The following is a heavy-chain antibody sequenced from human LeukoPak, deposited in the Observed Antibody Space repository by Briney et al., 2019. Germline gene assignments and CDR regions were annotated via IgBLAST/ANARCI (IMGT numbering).Heavy chain of an antibody. CDR3: ARDSYSSSRNDY. Sequence: GGSLRLSCTASGFTFSDYSMNWVRQAPGKGLEWVSNISRGSRTIYCSDSVKGRFTISRDNAKNSLYLQMNSLRTEDTAVYFCARDSYSSSRNDYWGQGTLVTVSS. CDR2: ISRGSRTI. CDR1: GFTFSDYS. V-gene: IGHV3-48*01. J-gene: IGHJ4*02. D-gene: IGHD6-13*01.